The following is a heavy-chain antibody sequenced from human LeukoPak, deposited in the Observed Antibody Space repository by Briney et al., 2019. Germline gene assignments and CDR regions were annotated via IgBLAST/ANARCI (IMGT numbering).Heavy chain of an antibody. Sequence: ASVKVSCKASGYTFNRHSIIWVRQAPGQGLEWMGWISAWNGDTSYAQKIQGRATMTTDTSTSTAYMELSSLRSEDTAVYYCARAMTAILYYWGQGTLVTVSS. CDR2: ISAWNGDT. V-gene: IGHV1-18*01. D-gene: IGHD2-21*02. CDR3: ARAMTAILYY. J-gene: IGHJ4*02. CDR1: GYTFNRHS.